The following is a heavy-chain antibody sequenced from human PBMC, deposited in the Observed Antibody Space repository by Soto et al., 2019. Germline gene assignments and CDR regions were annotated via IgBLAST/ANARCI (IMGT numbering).Heavy chain of an antibody. Sequence: ASVKVSCKASGYTFTSYGISWVRQAPRQGREWMGWISAYNGNTNYAQKLQGRVTMTTDTSTSTAYMELRSLRSDDTAVYYCARDLGSFPYYYDSSLNNWFGPWGQGTLGTVSP. V-gene: IGHV1-18*01. CDR1: GYTFTSYG. D-gene: IGHD3-22*01. CDR3: ARDLGSFPYYYDSSLNNWFGP. CDR2: ISAYNGNT. J-gene: IGHJ5*02.